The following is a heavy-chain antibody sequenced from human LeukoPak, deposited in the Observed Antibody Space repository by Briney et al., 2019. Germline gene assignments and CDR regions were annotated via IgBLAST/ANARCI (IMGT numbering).Heavy chain of an antibody. D-gene: IGHD3-3*01. V-gene: IGHV4-4*07. CDR2: IYTSGST. CDR1: GGSISSYY. J-gene: IGHJ3*02. Sequence: PSETLSLTCTVSGGSISSYYWSWIRQPAGKGLEWIGRIYTSGSTNYNPSLKSRVTMSVDTSKNQFSLKLSSVTAADTAVYYCARAQGIFGVVIIPAAFDIWGQGTMVTVSS. CDR3: ARAQGIFGVVIIPAAFDI.